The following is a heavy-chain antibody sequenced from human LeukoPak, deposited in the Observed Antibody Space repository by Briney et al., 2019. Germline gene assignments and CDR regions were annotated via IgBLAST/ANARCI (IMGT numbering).Heavy chain of an antibody. Sequence: SETLFLTCTVSGGSISNYYWSWIRQPPGKGLEWIGCNYYSGSTNYNPSLKSRVTISVDTSKNQFSLKLSSVTAADTAVYYCARETAGGGPFDYWGQGTLVTVSS. D-gene: IGHD3-16*01. V-gene: IGHV4-59*12. CDR1: GGSISNYY. J-gene: IGHJ4*02. CDR2: NYYSGST. CDR3: ARETAGGGPFDY.